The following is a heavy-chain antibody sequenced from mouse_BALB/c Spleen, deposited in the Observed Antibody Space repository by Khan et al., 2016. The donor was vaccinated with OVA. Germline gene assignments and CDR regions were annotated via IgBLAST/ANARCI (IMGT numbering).Heavy chain of an antibody. V-gene: IGHV1S137*01. J-gene: IGHJ3*01. D-gene: IGHD1-1*02. CDR3: ARGGRFAY. Sequence: QVQLQQSGAELVRPGLTVKIACKGSGYTFTDYVMHWVKQSHANSLEWIGVIRTYYGDADYNQKPQGMDSMTVDKPSSTAYIELARPTSAASANSCGARGGRFAYWGQGTLVTVSA. CDR1: GYTFTDYV. CDR2: IRTYYGDA.